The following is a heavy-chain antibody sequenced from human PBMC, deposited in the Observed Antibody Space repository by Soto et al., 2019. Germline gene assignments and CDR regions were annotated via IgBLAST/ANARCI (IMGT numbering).Heavy chain of an antibody. J-gene: IGHJ2*01. Sequence: PGGSLRLSCAASGFTFSDYYMSWIRQAPGKGLEWVSYISSSGSTIYYADSVEGRFTISRDNAKNSLYLQMNSLRAEDTAVYYCARDRVGDYGSGVYWYFDLWGRGTLVTVSS. V-gene: IGHV3-11*01. CDR1: GFTFSDYY. CDR2: ISSSGSTI. D-gene: IGHD4-17*01. CDR3: ARDRVGDYGSGVYWYFDL.